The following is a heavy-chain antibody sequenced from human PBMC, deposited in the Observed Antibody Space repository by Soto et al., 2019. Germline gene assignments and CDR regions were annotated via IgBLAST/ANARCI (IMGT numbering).Heavy chain of an antibody. D-gene: IGHD2-15*01. Sequence: VQLVESGGGVVQPGRSLRLSCAASGFTFSSYGMHWVRQAPGKGLEWVAVIWYDGSNKYYADSVKGRFTISRDNSKNTLYLQMNSLRAEDTAVYYCARMWYCSGGSCYGSAFHFWGQGTLVTVSS. CDR2: IWYDGSNK. J-gene: IGHJ4*02. V-gene: IGHV3-33*01. CDR1: GFTFSSYG. CDR3: ARMWYCSGGSCYGSAFHF.